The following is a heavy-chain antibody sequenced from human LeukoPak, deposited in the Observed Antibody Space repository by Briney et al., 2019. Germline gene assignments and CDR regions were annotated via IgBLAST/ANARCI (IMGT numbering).Heavy chain of an antibody. Sequence: GGSLGLSCAASAFTFSSYGMHWVRQAPGKGLEWVAFIRNDGTNKYFAESVKGRFTISRDNSKNTLYLQMNSLRDEDTAVYYCAKDVSGRFRYQEEYYYYHYMDVWGKGTTVTVSS. CDR1: AFTFSSYG. CDR3: AKDVSGRFRYQEEYYYYHYMDV. V-gene: IGHV3-30*02. J-gene: IGHJ6*03. D-gene: IGHD2-2*01. CDR2: IRNDGTNK.